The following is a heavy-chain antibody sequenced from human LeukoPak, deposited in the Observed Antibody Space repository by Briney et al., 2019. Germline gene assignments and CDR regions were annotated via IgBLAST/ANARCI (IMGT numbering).Heavy chain of an antibody. J-gene: IGHJ4*02. CDR3: ARPPGDIVVVPAAPDY. CDR1: GYSFTSYW. Sequence: GESLKISCKGSGYSFTSYWIGWVRQMPGKGLEWMGIIYPGDSDTRYSPAFQGQVTISAAKSISTAHLQWRSLKASDSAMYYCARPPGDIVVVPAAPDYWGQGTLVTVSS. CDR2: IYPGDSDT. D-gene: IGHD2-2*01. V-gene: IGHV5-51*01.